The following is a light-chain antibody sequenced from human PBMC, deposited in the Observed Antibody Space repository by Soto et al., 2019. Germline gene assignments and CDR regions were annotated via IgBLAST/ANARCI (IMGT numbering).Light chain of an antibody. Sequence: DLQMTQSPSSLSASVGDRVIITCQASQDIGTYLAWYRQKSGKAPKLLIYDASYLETGVPSRFSARGSGTEFTFTISILQPEDFATYYCQQHAELPLTFGRGTKVDIK. CDR2: DAS. J-gene: IGKJ4*01. V-gene: IGKV1-33*01. CDR3: QQHAELPLT. CDR1: QDIGTY.